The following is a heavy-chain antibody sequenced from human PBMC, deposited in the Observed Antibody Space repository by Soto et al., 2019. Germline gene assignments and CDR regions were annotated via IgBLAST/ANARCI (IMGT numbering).Heavy chain of an antibody. CDR1: GFAASNNY. V-gene: IGHV3-53*01. J-gene: IGHJ4*02. D-gene: IGHD3-22*01. CDR2: VYSGGTP. CDR3: ARAGSPFDSDSSGYWGFDH. Sequence: GGSLRLSCVASGFAASNNYMNWVRQAPGKGLEWVSVVYSGGTPYYADSVRGRFTVSRDDSKNTLFLQMSSLRAEDTAVYYCARAGSPFDSDSSGYWGFDHWGQGTLVTVSS.